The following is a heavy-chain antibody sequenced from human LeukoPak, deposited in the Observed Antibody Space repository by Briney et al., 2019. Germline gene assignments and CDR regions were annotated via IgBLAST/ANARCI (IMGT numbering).Heavy chain of an antibody. Sequence: GGSLRLSCAASGFTFSHYAMSWVRQAPGKGLEWVAVIYSGGSTYYADSVKGRFTISRDDSKNTVCLQMNSLRVEDTAVYSCARVKVGITYWFDPWGQGTLVTVSS. CDR2: IYSGGST. CDR3: ARVKVGITYWFDP. V-gene: IGHV3-66*01. CDR1: GFTFSHYA. D-gene: IGHD1-26*01. J-gene: IGHJ5*02.